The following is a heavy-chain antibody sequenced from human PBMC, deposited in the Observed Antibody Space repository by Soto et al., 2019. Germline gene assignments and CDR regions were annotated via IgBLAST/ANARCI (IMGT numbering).Heavy chain of an antibody. J-gene: IGHJ4*02. CDR3: ARAAKGVRGYSYGPIDY. CDR2: IIPIFGTA. CDR1: GGTFSSYA. V-gene: IGHV1-69*13. D-gene: IGHD5-18*01. Sequence: GASVKVSCKASGGTFSSYAISWVRQAPGQGLEWMGGIIPIFGTANYAQKFQGRVTITADESTSTAYMELSSLRSEDTAVYYCARAAKGVRGYSYGPIDYWGQGTLVTVSS.